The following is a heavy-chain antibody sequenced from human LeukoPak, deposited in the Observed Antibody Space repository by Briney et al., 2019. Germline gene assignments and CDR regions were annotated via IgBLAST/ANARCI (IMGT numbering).Heavy chain of an antibody. CDR1: GASFSGYY. J-gene: IGHJ3*02. CDR2: INHSGST. V-gene: IGHV4-34*01. D-gene: IGHD1-26*01. Sequence: TSETLSLTCAVDGASFSGYYWSWIRQPPGKGLEWIGEINHSGSTNYNPSLKSRVTISVDTSKNQFSLKLSSVTAADTAVYYCARGSGSYYAFDIWGQGTMVTVSS. CDR3: ARGSGSYYAFDI.